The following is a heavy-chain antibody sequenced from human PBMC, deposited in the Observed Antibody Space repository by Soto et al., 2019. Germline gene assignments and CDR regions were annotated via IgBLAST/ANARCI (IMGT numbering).Heavy chain of an antibody. D-gene: IGHD2-21*02. Sequence: EVQLVESGGGLVKPGGSLRLSCAASGFTFSSYSMNWVRQVPGKGLEWVSSISSSSSYIYYADSVKGRFTISRDNAKNSAYLQMNILRAEDTAVYYCARDIGSYSGGDCYETLGLNWFDPRGQGTLVTASS. V-gene: IGHV3-21*01. CDR2: ISSSSSYI. J-gene: IGHJ5*02. CDR1: GFTFSSYS. CDR3: ARDIGSYSGGDCYETLGLNWFDP.